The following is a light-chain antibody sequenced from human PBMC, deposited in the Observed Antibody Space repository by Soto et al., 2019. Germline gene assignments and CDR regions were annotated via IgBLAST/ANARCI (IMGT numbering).Light chain of an antibody. CDR3: QQRNIWPPVT. V-gene: IGKV3-11*01. CDR2: GAF. CDR1: PSVTNY. Sequence: EIVLTQSPATLSLSPGERATLSCRASPSVTNYLAWYQQKPGQPPRLLIYGAFNRAAGIPARFSGSGSGTDFTLTISSLEPEDSAVYYCQQRNIWPPVTFGQGTRLDMK. J-gene: IGKJ5*01.